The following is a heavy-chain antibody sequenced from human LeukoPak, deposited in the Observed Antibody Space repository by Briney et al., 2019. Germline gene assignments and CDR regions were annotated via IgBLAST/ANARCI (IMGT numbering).Heavy chain of an antibody. D-gene: IGHD6-19*01. V-gene: IGHV4-59*08. CDR2: IYYSGST. Sequence: SETLSLTCTVSGGSISSYYWSWIRQPPGKGLEWIGYIYYSGSTNYNPSLKSRVTISVDTSKNQFSLKLSSVTAADTAVYYCARGGYSSGLTEYWGQGTLVTVSS. CDR3: ARGGYSSGLTEY. J-gene: IGHJ4*02. CDR1: GGSISSYY.